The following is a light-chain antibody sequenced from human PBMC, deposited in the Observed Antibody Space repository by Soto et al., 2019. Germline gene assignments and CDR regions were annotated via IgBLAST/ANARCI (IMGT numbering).Light chain of an antibody. CDR3: SPAATRTPSHVV. CDR2: GVT. V-gene: IGLV2-14*03. J-gene: IGLJ2*01. CDR1: SSDVGNSDY. Sequence: QSALTQPASVSGSPGQSITISCTGTSSDVGNSDYVSWYQHHPGKAPKLMISGVTNRPSGVSNRFSGSKSGNTASLTISGLQAEDGADYYCSPAATRTPSHVVFGGGTKLTVL.